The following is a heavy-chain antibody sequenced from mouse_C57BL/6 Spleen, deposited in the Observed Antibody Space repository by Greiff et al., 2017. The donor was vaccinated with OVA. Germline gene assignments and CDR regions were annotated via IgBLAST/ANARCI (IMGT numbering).Heavy chain of an antibody. Sequence: EVKLVESEGGLVQPGSSMKLSCTASGFTFSDYYMAWVRQVPEKGLEWVANINYDGSSTYYLDSLKSRFIISRDNAKNILYLQMSSLKSEDTATYYCARVYYDYDWIGMDYWGQGTSVTVSS. V-gene: IGHV5-16*01. CDR2: INYDGSST. J-gene: IGHJ4*01. CDR3: ARVYYDYDWIGMDY. D-gene: IGHD2-4*01. CDR1: GFTFSDYY.